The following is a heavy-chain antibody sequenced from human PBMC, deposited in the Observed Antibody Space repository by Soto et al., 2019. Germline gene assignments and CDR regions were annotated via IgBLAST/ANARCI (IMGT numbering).Heavy chain of an antibody. CDR3: AGLTYYDFWSGRGKGTDDAFDI. J-gene: IGHJ3*02. D-gene: IGHD3-3*01. CDR1: GFTFSSYG. CDR2: IWYDGSNK. V-gene: IGHV3-33*01. Sequence: GGSLRLSCAASGFTFSSYGMHWVRQAPGKGLEWVAVIWYDGSNKYYADSVKGRFTISRDNSKNTLYLQMNSLRAEDTAVYYCAGLTYYDFWSGRGKGTDDAFDIWGQGTMVTVSS.